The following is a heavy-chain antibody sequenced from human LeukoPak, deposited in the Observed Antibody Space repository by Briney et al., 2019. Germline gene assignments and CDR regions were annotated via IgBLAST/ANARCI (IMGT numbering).Heavy chain of an antibody. D-gene: IGHD6-19*01. CDR1: GGSISSSSYY. CDR2: IYYTGST. V-gene: IGHV4-39*01. J-gene: IGHJ4*02. CDR3: ARRYSYSSLPDY. Sequence: SETLSLTCTVSGGSISSSSYYWGWIRQPPGKGLEWIGSIYYTGSTYYNPSLKSRVTISVDTSKNQSSLKLSSVTAADTAVYYCARRYSYSSLPDYWGQGTLVTVSS.